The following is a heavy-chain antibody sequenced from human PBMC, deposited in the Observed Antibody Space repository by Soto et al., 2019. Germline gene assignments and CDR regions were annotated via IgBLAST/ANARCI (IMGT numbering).Heavy chain of an antibody. CDR3: AKRTEQWLPGYYDMDV. CDR2: ISGSGVGT. Sequence: HPGGSLRLSCAASGFTFSSYAMSWVRQAPGKGLEWVSAISGSGVGTYYADSVKGRFTISRDNSKNTLYLQMNSLRADDTAVYYCAKRTEQWLPGYYDMDVWGQGTTVTVSS. CDR1: GFTFSSYA. J-gene: IGHJ6*02. V-gene: IGHV3-23*01. D-gene: IGHD6-19*01.